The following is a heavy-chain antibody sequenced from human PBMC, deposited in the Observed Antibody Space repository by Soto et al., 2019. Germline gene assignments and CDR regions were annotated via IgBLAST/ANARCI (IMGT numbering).Heavy chain of an antibody. D-gene: IGHD3-22*01. J-gene: IGHJ3*02. V-gene: IGHV1-24*01. CDR2: FDPEDGET. CDR3: ETATTMIVVVIASHAFDI. Sequence: QVQLVQSGAEVKKPGASVKVSCKVSGYTLTELSMHWVRQAPGKGLEWMGGFDPEDGETIYAQKFQGRVTMTEDTSTDTAYMELSSLRSEDTAVYYCETATTMIVVVIASHAFDIWGQGTMVTVSS. CDR1: GYTLTELS.